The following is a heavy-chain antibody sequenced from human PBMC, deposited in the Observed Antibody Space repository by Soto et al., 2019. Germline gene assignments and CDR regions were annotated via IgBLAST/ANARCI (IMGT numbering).Heavy chain of an antibody. Sequence: GSLRLSCAASGFTFSSYAMSWVRQAPGKGLEWVSAISGSGGSTYYADSVKGRFTISRDNSKNTLYLQMNSLRAEDTAVYYCRGWDQPTADYYYGMDVWGQGTTVTVSS. CDR3: RGWDQPTADYYYGMDV. J-gene: IGHJ6*02. V-gene: IGHV3-23*01. D-gene: IGHD1-26*01. CDR2: ISGSGGST. CDR1: GFTFSSYA.